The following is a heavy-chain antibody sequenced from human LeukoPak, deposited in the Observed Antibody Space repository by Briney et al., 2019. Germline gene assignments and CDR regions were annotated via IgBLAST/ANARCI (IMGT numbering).Heavy chain of an antibody. Sequence: PGGSLRLSCSASGFGFGDHGMSWVRQVPGKGLEWVSGINWSGGSTDYADPVRGRFTISRDNAKNSLYLQMDSLTAEDTALYYWARAPITSPFYFDHWGQGTLVTVSS. J-gene: IGHJ4*02. CDR2: INWSGGST. CDR1: GFGFGDHG. D-gene: IGHD2-2*01. CDR3: ARAPITSPFYFDH. V-gene: IGHV3-20*04.